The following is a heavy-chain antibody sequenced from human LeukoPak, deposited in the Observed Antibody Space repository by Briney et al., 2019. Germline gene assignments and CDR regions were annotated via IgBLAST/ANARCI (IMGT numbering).Heavy chain of an antibody. CDR2: INHSGST. CDR3: ARVNNYNYYMDV. Sequence: SETLSLTCTVSGGSISSYYWSWIRQPPGKGLEWIGEINHSGSTNYNPSLKSRVTISVDTSKNQFSLKLSSVTAADTAVYYCARVNNYNYYMDVWGKGTTVTVSS. D-gene: IGHD1-1*01. CDR1: GGSISSYY. J-gene: IGHJ6*03. V-gene: IGHV4-34*01.